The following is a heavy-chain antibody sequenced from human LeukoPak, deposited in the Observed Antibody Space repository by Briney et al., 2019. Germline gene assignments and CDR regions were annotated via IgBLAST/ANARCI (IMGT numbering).Heavy chain of an antibody. CDR3: ARLGRQQLVH. CDR2: IYYSGST. Sequence: SETLSLTCTVSGGSISSYYWSWIRQPPGKGLEWIGYIYYSGSTNYNPSLKSRVTISVDTSKNQFSLKLSSVTAADTAVYYCARLGRQQLVHWGQGTLVTVSS. J-gene: IGHJ4*02. D-gene: IGHD6-13*01. CDR1: GGSISSYY. V-gene: IGHV4-59*12.